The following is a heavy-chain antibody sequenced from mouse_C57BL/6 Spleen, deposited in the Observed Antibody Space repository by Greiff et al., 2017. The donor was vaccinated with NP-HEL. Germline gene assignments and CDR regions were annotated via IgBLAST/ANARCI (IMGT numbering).Heavy chain of an antibody. V-gene: IGHV1-9*01. CDR1: GYTFTGYW. Sequence: QVQLQQSGAELMKPGASVKLSCKATGYTFTGYWIEWVKQRPGHGLEWIGEILPGSGSTNYNEKFKGKATFTADTSSNTAYMQLSILTTEDSAIYYCASADYYGSSYLHYFAVDYWGQGTSVTVSS. D-gene: IGHD1-1*01. CDR3: ASADYYGSSYLHYFAVDY. J-gene: IGHJ4*01. CDR2: ILPGSGST.